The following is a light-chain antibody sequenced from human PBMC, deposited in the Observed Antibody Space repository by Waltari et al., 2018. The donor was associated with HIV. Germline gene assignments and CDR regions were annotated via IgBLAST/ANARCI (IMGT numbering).Light chain of an antibody. J-gene: IGKJ5*01. V-gene: IGKV1-NL1*01. Sequence: DIQMTQSPSSLSASVGDRVTITCRASQDIANSLAWYQHNPGKAPKVLLFAASRLQSGVPSRLSGSGSRTDYTLTISNLQPEDFASYYCQHYYTTPLTFGQGTRLEIK. CDR3: QHYYTTPLT. CDR2: AAS. CDR1: QDIANS.